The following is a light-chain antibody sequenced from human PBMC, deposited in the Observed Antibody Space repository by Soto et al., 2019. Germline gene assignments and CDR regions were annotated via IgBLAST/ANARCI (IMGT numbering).Light chain of an antibody. J-gene: IGLJ2*01. V-gene: IGLV2-14*01. CDR2: EVR. Sequence: QSALTQPASVSGSPGQSITISCAGTIRDVGAYNLVSWYQQYPGRAPQLILYEVRNRPSGISFRFSGFKSGNTASLTISGLQAEDEADYYCSSFTSISTLIFGGGTMLTVL. CDR3: SSFTSISTLI. CDR1: IRDVGAYNL.